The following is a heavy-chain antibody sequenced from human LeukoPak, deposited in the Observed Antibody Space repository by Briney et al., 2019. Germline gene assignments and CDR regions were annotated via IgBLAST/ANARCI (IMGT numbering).Heavy chain of an antibody. V-gene: IGHV1-58*02. CDR2: IVVGSGNT. CDR1: GFTFTSSA. Sequence: SAKVSCKASGFTFTSSAMQWVRQARGQRLEWKGWIVVGSGNTNYAQKLQGRVTMTTDTSTSTAYMELRSLRSDDTAVYYCARDSSGWYNGMDVWGQGTTVTVSS. J-gene: IGHJ6*02. CDR3: ARDSSGWYNGMDV. D-gene: IGHD6-19*01.